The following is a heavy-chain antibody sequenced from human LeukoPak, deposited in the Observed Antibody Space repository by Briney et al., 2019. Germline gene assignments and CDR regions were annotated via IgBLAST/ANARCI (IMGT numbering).Heavy chain of an antibody. CDR2: INSDGSTT. CDR3: ARGDAYALNY. J-gene: IGHJ4*02. V-gene: IGHV3-74*01. D-gene: IGHD2-2*01. Sequence: GGSLRLSCAASGFTFSSYWMHWVRQAPGKGLVWVSRINSDGSTTAYADSVKGRFTISRDNAKNTLYLQMSSLRAEDTAVYYCARGDAYALNYGGQGPLVTVSS. CDR1: GFTFSSYW.